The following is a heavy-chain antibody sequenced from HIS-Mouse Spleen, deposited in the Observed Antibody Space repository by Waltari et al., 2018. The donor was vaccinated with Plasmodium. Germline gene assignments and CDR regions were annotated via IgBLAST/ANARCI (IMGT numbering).Heavy chain of an antibody. CDR3: ARDRRLAFDY. CDR2: ISYDGSNK. D-gene: IGHD2-15*01. Sequence: QVQLVESGGGVVQPGRSLRLSCAASGFTFSSYAMHWVRQAPGKGRELVAVISYDGSNKYYADSVKGRFTISRDNSKNTLYLQMNSLRAEDTAVYYCARDRRLAFDYWGQGTLVTVSS. CDR1: GFTFSSYA. V-gene: IGHV3-30-3*01. J-gene: IGHJ4*02.